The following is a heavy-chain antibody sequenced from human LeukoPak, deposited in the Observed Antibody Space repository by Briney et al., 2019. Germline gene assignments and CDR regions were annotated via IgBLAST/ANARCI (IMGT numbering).Heavy chain of an antibody. CDR2: IYTSGST. CDR1: VGSTSSYY. J-gene: IGHJ3*02. D-gene: IGHD1-7*01. Sequence: SETLSLTCTVSVGSTSSYYWSWIRQPAGKGREWIGRIYTSGSTNYNPSLKSRVTMSVDTSKNQFSLKLSSVTAADTAVYYCAREGTTHAFDIWGQGTMVTVSS. V-gene: IGHV4-4*07. CDR3: AREGTTHAFDI.